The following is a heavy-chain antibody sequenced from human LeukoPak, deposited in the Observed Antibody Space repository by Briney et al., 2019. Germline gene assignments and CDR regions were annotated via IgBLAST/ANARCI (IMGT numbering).Heavy chain of an antibody. CDR1: GFTFSSYG. CDR2: IWYDGSNK. D-gene: IGHD2-2*01. V-gene: IGHV3-33*06. J-gene: IGHJ4*02. Sequence: GGSLRLSCAASGFTFSSYGMHWVRQAPGKGLEWVAAIWYDGSNKYYADSVKGRFTISRDNSKNTLYPQMNSLRAEDTAVYYCAKDMSSTSGPFDYWGQGTLVTVSS. CDR3: AKDMSSTSGPFDY.